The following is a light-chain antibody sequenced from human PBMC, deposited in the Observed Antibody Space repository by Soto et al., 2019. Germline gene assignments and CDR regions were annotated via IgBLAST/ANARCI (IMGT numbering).Light chain of an antibody. V-gene: IGKV1-5*01. J-gene: IGKJ4*01. CDR2: DAS. Sequence: DIQMTHSPSTLSASVGDRVTITCRASQSISSWLAWYQQKPGKAPKLLIYDASSLESGVPSRFSGSGSGTEFTLTISSLQPDDFATYYCQQYNSYLLTFGGGTKVEI. CDR1: QSISSW. CDR3: QQYNSYLLT.